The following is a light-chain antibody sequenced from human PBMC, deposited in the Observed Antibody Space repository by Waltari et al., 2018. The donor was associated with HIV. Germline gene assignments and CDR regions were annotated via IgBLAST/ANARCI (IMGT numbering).Light chain of an antibody. CDR1: SSDAGSYNL. CDR3: CSYAGSTTWL. J-gene: IGLJ3*02. Sequence: SALTQPASVSGSPGQAITVSCTGSSSDAGSYNLVPWYQQHPGKAPKLMIYEDDKRPSGVSNRFSGSKSGNTASLTISGLQAEDEADYYCCSYAGSTTWLFGGGTKLTVL. CDR2: EDD. V-gene: IGLV2-23*01.